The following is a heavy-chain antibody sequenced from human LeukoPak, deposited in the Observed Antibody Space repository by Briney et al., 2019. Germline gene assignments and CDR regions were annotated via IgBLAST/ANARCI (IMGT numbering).Heavy chain of an antibody. D-gene: IGHD4-11*01. Sequence: SETLSLTCTVSGGSISGYYWSWIRQPAGKGLEWIGRIYASGSTNYNPSLKSRVTMSVDTSNNQFSLKLSSVTAADTAVYYCARNSKGKGAFDIWGQGTMVTVSS. CDR1: GGSISGYY. J-gene: IGHJ3*02. CDR2: IYASGST. V-gene: IGHV4-4*07. CDR3: ARNSKGKGAFDI.